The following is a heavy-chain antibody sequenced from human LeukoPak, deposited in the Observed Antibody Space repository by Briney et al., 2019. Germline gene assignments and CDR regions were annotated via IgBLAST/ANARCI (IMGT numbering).Heavy chain of an antibody. CDR1: GYSFTNDW. V-gene: IGHV5-51*01. J-gene: IGHJ4*02. D-gene: IGHD6-13*01. Sequence: GESLKISCKGSGYSFTNDWIGWVRQMPGKGLEWMGIIYPRDSNTIYSPSFQGQVTISVDKSISTAYLQWSSVKASDTAMYYCARPAGAGTSQLGYWGQGTLVTVSS. CDR2: IYPRDSNT. CDR3: ARPAGAGTSQLGY.